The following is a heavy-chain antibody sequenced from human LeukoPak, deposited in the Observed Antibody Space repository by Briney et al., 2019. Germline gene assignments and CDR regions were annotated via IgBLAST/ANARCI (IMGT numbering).Heavy chain of an antibody. CDR2: IYTSGST. J-gene: IGHJ3*02. CDR1: GGSISSYY. Sequence: SETLSLTCTVSGGSISSYYWSWIRQPPGKGLEWIGYIYTSGSTNYNPSLKSRVTMSVDTSKNQFSLKLSSVTAADTAVYYCASQIDVVRFLEWSDAFDIWGQGTMVTVSS. D-gene: IGHD3-3*01. V-gene: IGHV4-4*08. CDR3: ASQIDVVRFLEWSDAFDI.